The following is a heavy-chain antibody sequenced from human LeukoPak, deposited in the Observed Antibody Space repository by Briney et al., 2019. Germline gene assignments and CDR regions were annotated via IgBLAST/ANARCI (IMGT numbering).Heavy chain of an antibody. CDR2: IYSGGST. V-gene: IGHV3-66*01. CDR1: GFTVSSNY. J-gene: IGHJ4*02. CDR3: AKAPWTDY. Sequence: GGSLRLSCAASGFTVSSNYMNWVRQAPGKGLEWVSIIYSGGSTYYADSAKGRFTISRDNSKNTLYLQMNSLRAEDTAVYYCAKAPWTDYWGQGTLVTVSS. D-gene: IGHD3/OR15-3a*01.